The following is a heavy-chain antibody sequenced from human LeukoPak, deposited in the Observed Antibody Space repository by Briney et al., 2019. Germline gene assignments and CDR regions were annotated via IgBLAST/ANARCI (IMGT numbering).Heavy chain of an antibody. CDR3: ARASAWYFDN. CDR1: RFTLSGYA. CDR2: ILKAGSNK. J-gene: IGHJ4*02. D-gene: IGHD3-16*01. Sequence: PGGSPRLSCVQPRFTLSGYAMCSVSATPGRGLERVAVILKAGSNKYYADSVKGRFTISRDNSKNTLYLQMNGLRAEYTAVYYSARASAWYFDNWGQGTLVTVSS. V-gene: IGHV3-30-3*01.